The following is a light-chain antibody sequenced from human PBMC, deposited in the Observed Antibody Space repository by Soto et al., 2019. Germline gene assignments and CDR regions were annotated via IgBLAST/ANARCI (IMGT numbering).Light chain of an antibody. J-gene: IGKJ1*01. CDR3: QQYGSSPET. V-gene: IGKV3-20*01. Sequence: EVVMTQSPDTLSVSPGERATLSCRASQSVSSNYLAWYQQKPGQAPRLLIYGASSRATGIPDRFSGSGSGTDFTLTISRLAPEDFAVYYCQQYGSSPETFGQGTKVDIK. CDR1: QSVSSNY. CDR2: GAS.